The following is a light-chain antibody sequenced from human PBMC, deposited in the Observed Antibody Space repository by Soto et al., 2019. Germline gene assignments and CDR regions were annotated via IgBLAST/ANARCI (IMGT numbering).Light chain of an antibody. J-gene: IGKJ1*01. V-gene: IGKV3-15*01. Sequence: EIVMTQSPVTLSVSPGERATLSCRASQSVSSNLAWYQQKPGQAPRLLIYGASTRATGIPARFSGSGSWTELTPTISSLQSEDFAVYYCQQYNNWGTFGQGTKVEIK. CDR1: QSVSSN. CDR2: GAS. CDR3: QQYNNWGT.